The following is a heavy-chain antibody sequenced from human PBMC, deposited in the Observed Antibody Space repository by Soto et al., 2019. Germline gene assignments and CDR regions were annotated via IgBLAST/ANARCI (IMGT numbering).Heavy chain of an antibody. Sequence: GASVKVSCKASGYTFTSYGISWVRQAPGQGLEWMGWISAYNGNTNYAQKLQGRVTMTTDTSTSTAYMELRSLRSDDAAVYYCARDSFHMVRGVGQYYSGMDVWGQGTTVTVS. CDR1: GYTFTSYG. J-gene: IGHJ6*02. V-gene: IGHV1-18*01. D-gene: IGHD3-10*01. CDR2: ISAYNGNT. CDR3: ARDSFHMVRGVGQYYSGMDV.